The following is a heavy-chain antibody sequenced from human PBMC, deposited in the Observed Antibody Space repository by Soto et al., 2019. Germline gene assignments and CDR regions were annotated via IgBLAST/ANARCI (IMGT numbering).Heavy chain of an antibody. CDR2: IYYSGST. J-gene: IGHJ4*02. D-gene: IGHD1-26*01. V-gene: IGHV4-59*01. Sequence: SETLSLTCTVSGGSISSYCWSWIRQPPGKGLEWIGYIYYSGSTNYNPSLKSRVTISVDTSKNQFSLKLSSVTAADTAVYYCARDPSGSSDFDYWGQGTLVTVSS. CDR3: ARDPSGSSDFDY. CDR1: GGSISSYC.